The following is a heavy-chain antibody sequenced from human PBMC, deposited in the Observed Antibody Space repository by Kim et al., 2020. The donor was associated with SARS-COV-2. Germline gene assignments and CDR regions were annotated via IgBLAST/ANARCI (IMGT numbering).Heavy chain of an antibody. CDR1: GVTFSDHY. Sequence: GGSLRLSCAASGVTFSDHYMDWVRQAPGKGLEWVARSRNKANSYTTEYAASVKGRFTISRDDSKNSLYLQMNSLRTEDTAVYYCTRLEDRSGWSPFDYWGQGTLVTVSS. J-gene: IGHJ4*02. CDR3: TRLEDRSGWSPFDY. D-gene: IGHD6-19*01. V-gene: IGHV3-72*01. CDR2: SRNKANSYTT.